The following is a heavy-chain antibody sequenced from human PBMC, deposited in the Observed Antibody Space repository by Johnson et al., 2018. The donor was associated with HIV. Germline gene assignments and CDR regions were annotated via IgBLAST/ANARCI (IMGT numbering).Heavy chain of an antibody. D-gene: IGHD6-6*01. V-gene: IGHV3-33*03. CDR2: IWYDGSNK. CDR1: GFIFSSYA. Sequence: QVQLVESGGGVVQPGRSLRLSCAASGFIFSSYAMHWVHRAPGKGLEWVAVIWYDGSNKYYADSVKGRFTISRDKSKNTLYLQMNSLRAEDTAVYYCAKVAYSSSYLDAFDIWGQGTMVTVSS. CDR3: AKVAYSSSYLDAFDI. J-gene: IGHJ3*02.